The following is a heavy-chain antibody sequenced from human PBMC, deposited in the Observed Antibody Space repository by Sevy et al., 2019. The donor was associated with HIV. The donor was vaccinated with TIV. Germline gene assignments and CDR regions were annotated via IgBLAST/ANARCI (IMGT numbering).Heavy chain of an antibody. CDR1: GFTVSSNY. D-gene: IGHD3-22*01. CDR3: ARGSGAGDYSDSSGFYSDAAFDI. J-gene: IGHJ3*02. Sequence: GGSLRLSCAASGFTVSSNYISWVRQAPGKGLEWVSVIYSGGSTYYADSVKGRFTISRDNSKNTLYLQMNSLRAEDTAVYYCARGSGAGDYSDSSGFYSDAAFDIWGQGTMVTVSS. V-gene: IGHV3-53*01. CDR2: IYSGGST.